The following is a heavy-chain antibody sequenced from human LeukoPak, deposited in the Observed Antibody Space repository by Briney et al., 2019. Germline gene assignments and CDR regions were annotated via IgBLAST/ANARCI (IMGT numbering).Heavy chain of an antibody. V-gene: IGHV4-4*07. CDR2: IYNSGST. CDR1: GSSISSYY. CDR3: ARSAFLVTAPGLYYFDY. Sequence: LPSTCTFPGSSISSYYRGWIRPPAGKGVEWIGIIYNSGSTNYNPSLKGRVTMSVATSKNQFSLHLSSVTAADTAVYYCARSAFLVTAPGLYYFDYWGQGILVAVSS. D-gene: IGHD6-13*01. J-gene: IGHJ4*02.